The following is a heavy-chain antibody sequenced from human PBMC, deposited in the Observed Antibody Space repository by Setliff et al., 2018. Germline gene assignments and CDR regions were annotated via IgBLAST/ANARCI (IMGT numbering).Heavy chain of an antibody. D-gene: IGHD3-10*01. V-gene: IGHV1-2*06. CDR2: INPNSGGT. Sequence: ASVKVSCKASGYTFTGYSMHWVRQAPGQGLEWMGRINPNSGGTNYAQKFQGRVTMTWDTSTSTAYMELSRLRSDDTAVYYCARVGSLAPLYYGNYWGQGTLVTVSS. J-gene: IGHJ4*02. CDR3: ARVGSLAPLYYGNY. CDR1: GYTFTGYS.